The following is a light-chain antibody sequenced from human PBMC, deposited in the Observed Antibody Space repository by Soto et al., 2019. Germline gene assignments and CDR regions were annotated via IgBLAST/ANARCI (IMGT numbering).Light chain of an antibody. V-gene: IGLV2-14*01. Sequence: QSVLTQPASVSGSPGQSITISCAGTSSDVGRYTYVSWYQQHPGKAPKLIIYDVYNRPSGVSNRFSGSKSGNTASLTISGLQAEEEADYYCTSYTSTRTPYVFGGGTKVPVL. CDR2: DVY. CDR3: TSYTSTRTPYV. CDR1: SSDVGRYTY. J-gene: IGLJ1*01.